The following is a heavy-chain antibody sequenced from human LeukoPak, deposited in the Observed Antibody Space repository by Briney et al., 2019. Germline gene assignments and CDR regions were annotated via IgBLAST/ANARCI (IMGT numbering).Heavy chain of an antibody. Sequence: SETLSLTCAVYGGSFSGYYWSWIRQPPGKGLEWIGEINHSGSTNYNPSLKSRVTISVDTSKNQFSLKLSSVTAADTAVYYCARGRGYFYYYMDVWGKGTTVTVSS. CDR3: ARGRGYFYYYMDV. J-gene: IGHJ6*03. V-gene: IGHV4-34*01. CDR2: INHSGST. CDR1: GGSFSGYY. D-gene: IGHD3-22*01.